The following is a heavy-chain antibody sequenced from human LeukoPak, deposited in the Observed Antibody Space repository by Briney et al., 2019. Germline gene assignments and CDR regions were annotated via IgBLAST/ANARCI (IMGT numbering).Heavy chain of an antibody. CDR2: ISSSSSYI. D-gene: IGHD1-7*01. J-gene: IGHJ4*02. CDR3: ARRITGTTSYLDY. V-gene: IGHV3-21*01. Sequence: GGSLRLSCAASGFTFSSYSMNWVRQAPGKGLEWVSSISSSSSYIYYADSVKGRFTISRDDAKNSLYLQMNRLRAEDTAVYYCARRITGTTSYLDYWGQGTLVTVSS. CDR1: GFTFSSYS.